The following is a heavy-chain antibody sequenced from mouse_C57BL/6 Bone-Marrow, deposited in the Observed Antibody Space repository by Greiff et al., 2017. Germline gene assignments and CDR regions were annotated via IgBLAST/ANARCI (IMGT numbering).Heavy chain of an antibody. CDR1: GYTFTSYW. CDR2: INPSSGYT. V-gene: IGHV1-7*01. CDR3: SRSYSNSSFGY. D-gene: IGHD2-5*01. J-gene: IGHJ2*01. Sequence: QVQLQQSGAELAKPGASVKLSCKASGYTFTSYWMHWVNQRPGQGLEWIGYINPSSGYTKYNQKFKDKATLTADKSSSTAYMQLSSLTYEDSAVYYCSRSYSNSSFGYWGTGTTLTVAS.